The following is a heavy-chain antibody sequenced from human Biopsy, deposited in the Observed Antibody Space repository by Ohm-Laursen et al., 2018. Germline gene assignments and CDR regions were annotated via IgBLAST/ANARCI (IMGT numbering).Heavy chain of an antibody. J-gene: IGHJ4*02. D-gene: IGHD5-18*01. CDR2: FNSDGTDT. V-gene: IGHV3-74*01. Sequence: SLRLSCAASGFTFSSSWMHWVRQAPGKGLEWVSRFNSDGTDTTYADSVKGRFTISRDNAKNTLYLQMNSLRVEDTAVYYCAKAGRGYIDYWGRGTLVMVSS. CDR3: AKAGRGYIDY. CDR1: GFTFSSSW.